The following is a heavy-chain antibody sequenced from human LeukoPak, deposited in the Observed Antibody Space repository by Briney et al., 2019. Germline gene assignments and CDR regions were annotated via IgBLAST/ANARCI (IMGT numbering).Heavy chain of an antibody. CDR1: GFTFSSYA. Sequence: PGGSLRLSCAASGFTFSSYAMSWVRQAPGKGLEWVSAISGSGGSTYYADSVKGRFTISRDDSKNTLYLQMNSLRAEDTAVYYCAKAQHCSGGSCYRDWGQGTLVTVSS. CDR3: AKAQHCSGGSCYRD. V-gene: IGHV3-23*01. J-gene: IGHJ4*02. D-gene: IGHD2-15*01. CDR2: ISGSGGST.